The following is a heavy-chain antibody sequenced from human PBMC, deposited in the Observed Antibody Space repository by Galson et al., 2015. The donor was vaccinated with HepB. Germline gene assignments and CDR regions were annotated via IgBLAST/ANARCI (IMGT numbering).Heavy chain of an antibody. J-gene: IGHJ4*02. CDR3: AGERLLYQRYYFDY. Sequence: SVKVSCKASGGTFSSYAISWVRQAPGQGLEWMGGIIPIFGTANYAQKFQGRVTITADESTSTAYMELSSLRSEDTAVYYCAGERLLYQRYYFDYWGQGTLVTVSS. V-gene: IGHV1-69*13. CDR2: IIPIFGTA. D-gene: IGHD2-21*01. CDR1: GGTFSSYA.